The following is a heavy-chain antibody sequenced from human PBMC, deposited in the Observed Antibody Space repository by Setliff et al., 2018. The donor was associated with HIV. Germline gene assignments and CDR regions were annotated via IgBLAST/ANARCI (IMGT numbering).Heavy chain of an antibody. D-gene: IGHD1-1*01. CDR1: GYTFTDYF. CDR3: ARQLSNSLDY. Sequence: ASVKVSCKSSGYTFTDYFMHWVRQAPGQGLEWMGWISPDNANTRISQRFRGSLTMTRDRSINTAYMEFSGLTSYDTAVYYGARQLSNSLDYWGQGTLVTVSS. V-gene: IGHV1-2*02. J-gene: IGHJ4*02. CDR2: ISPDNANT.